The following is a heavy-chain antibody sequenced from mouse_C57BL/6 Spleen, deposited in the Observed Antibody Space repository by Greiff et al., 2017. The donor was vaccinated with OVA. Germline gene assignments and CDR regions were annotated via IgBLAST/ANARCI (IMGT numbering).Heavy chain of an antibody. D-gene: IGHD1-3*01. CDR2: IRNKANGYTT. CDR1: GFTFTDYY. Sequence: EVQLQQSGGGLVQPGGSLSLSCAASGFTFTDYYMSWVRQPPGKALEWLGFIRNKANGYTTEYSASVKCRFTISRDNSQSILYLQMNALRAEDSATYYCARYKSNYGYFDVWGTGTTVTVSS. J-gene: IGHJ1*03. CDR3: ARYKSNYGYFDV. V-gene: IGHV7-3*01.